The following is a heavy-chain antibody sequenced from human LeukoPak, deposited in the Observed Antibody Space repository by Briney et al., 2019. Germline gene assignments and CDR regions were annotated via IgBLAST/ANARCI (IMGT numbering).Heavy chain of an antibody. V-gene: IGHV4-59*08. CDR2: IYYSGST. D-gene: IGHD2-2*01. CDR1: DGSVGTYY. J-gene: IGHJ4*02. CDR3: ARGRLGRQHASFLDS. Sequence: SETLSLTCSVSDGSVGTYYWGWIRQPPGKGLEWIGYIYYSGSTTYNPSLKSRVTVSVDTSKNQFSLKLTSMTAADTAVYYCARGRLGRQHASFLDSWGQGTLVTVSS.